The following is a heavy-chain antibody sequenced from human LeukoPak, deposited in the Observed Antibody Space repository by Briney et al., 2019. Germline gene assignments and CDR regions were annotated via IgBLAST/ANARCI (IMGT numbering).Heavy chain of an antibody. CDR1: GFTFSSYG. Sequence: PGRSLRLSCAASGFTFSSYGMHWVRQAPGKGLEWVAVISFDGSQKYYADSVKGRFTISRDNSQNTLDLQMNSLRVEDTAVYYCAKDRYVYDSSGYYYHFYYYGMDVWGQGTTVTVSS. CDR2: ISFDGSQK. J-gene: IGHJ6*02. CDR3: AKDRYVYDSSGYYYHFYYYGMDV. D-gene: IGHD3-22*01. V-gene: IGHV3-30*18.